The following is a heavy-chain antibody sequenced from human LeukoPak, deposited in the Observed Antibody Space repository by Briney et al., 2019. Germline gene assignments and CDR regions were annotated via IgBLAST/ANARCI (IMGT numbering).Heavy chain of an antibody. J-gene: IGHJ4*02. V-gene: IGHV1-2*02. CDR3: ARSYFWSSYHHFDT. CDR2: INPDSGGT. D-gene: IGHD3-3*01. CDR1: GYMFTGYS. Sequence: ASVKVSCKASGYMFTGYSLHWVRQAPGQGLEWMGWINPDSGGTEYAQKFQGRVTMTRDTSITTVYMELSRLRSDDTAVYYCARSYFWSSYHHFDTWGQGTLVTVSS.